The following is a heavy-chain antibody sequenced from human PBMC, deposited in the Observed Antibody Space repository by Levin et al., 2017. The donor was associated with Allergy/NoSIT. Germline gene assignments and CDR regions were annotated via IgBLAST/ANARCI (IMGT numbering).Heavy chain of an antibody. CDR3: ARDSGATYAYYYSGMDV. V-gene: IGHV3-74*01. D-gene: IGHD1-14*01. CDR2: IKIVGDIT. CDR1: GFTLSSYW. J-gene: IGHJ6*02. Sequence: QPGGSLRLSCAASGFTLSSYWMHWVRQAPGKGLVWVSRIKIVGDITSYADSVKGRFIISRDNAKNTVYLQMNSLSSEDTGVYYCARDSGATYAYYYSGMDVWGQGTTVTVSS.